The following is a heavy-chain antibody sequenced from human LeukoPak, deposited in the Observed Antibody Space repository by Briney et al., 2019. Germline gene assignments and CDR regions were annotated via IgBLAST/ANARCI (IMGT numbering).Heavy chain of an antibody. CDR1: GFTFSSYG. J-gene: IGHJ6*02. V-gene: IGHV3-30*18. CDR2: ISYDGSNK. D-gene: IGHD1-26*01. CDR3: AKDLDGSRGYYYYYGMDV. Sequence: GGSLRLSCAASGFTFSSYGMHWVRQAPGKGLEWVAVISYDGSNKYYADSVKGRFTISRDNSKNTLYLQMNSLRAEDTAVYYCAKDLDGSRGYYYYYGMDVWGQGTTVTVSS.